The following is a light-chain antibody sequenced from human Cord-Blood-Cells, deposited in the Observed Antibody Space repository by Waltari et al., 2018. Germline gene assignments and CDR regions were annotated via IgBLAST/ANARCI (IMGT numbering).Light chain of an antibody. J-gene: IGLJ2*01. CDR3: QAWDSSTGV. CDR2: QDS. CDR1: KLGDKY. V-gene: IGLV3-1*01. Sequence: SYELTQPPSVSVSPRQTASIPCSGDKLGDKYACWYQQKPGQSPVLVLYQDSKRPSGIPERFSGSNAGNTGTLTMSGTQAMDEADYYCQAWDSSTGVFRGGTKLTVV.